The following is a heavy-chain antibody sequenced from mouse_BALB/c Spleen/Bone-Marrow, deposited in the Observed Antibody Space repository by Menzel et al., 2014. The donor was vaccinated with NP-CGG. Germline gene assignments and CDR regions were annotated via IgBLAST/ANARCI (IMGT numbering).Heavy chain of an antibody. CDR2: IWAGGST. Sequence: QVQLQQPGPGLVAPSQSLSVTCTVSGFSLTSYGVHWVRQPPGKGLEWLGVIWAGGSTNYNSALMSRLSISKDTSKSQVFLKMNSLQTDDTAMYYCARVGDGAYWGQGTLVTVSA. D-gene: IGHD3-3*01. V-gene: IGHV2-9*02. CDR1: GFSLTSYG. J-gene: IGHJ3*01. CDR3: ARVGDGAY.